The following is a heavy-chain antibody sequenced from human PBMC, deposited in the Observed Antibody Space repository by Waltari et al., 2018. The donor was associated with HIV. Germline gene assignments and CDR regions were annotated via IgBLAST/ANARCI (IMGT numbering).Heavy chain of an antibody. V-gene: IGHV3-30*01. CDR3: AREGIVAAPFDF. D-gene: IGHD2-15*01. CDR1: GFIFRAFA. Sequence: QVQLVESGVGLVQPGGSLRLSCAASGFIFRAFAIHWVRQAPGKGLEWVAVISRDGSSKYYADSVQGRFTISRDNSKNSLHLHMNSLRPKDTAVYYCAREGIVAAPFDFWGLGTLVTVSS. CDR2: ISRDGSSK. J-gene: IGHJ4*02.